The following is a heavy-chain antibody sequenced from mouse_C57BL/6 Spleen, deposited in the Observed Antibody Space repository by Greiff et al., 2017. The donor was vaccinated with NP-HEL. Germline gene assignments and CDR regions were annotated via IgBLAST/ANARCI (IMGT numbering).Heavy chain of an antibody. Sequence: VQLQESGAELVRPGTSVKMSCKASGYTFTNYWIGWAKQRPGHGLEWIGDIYPGGGYTNYNEKFKGKATLTADKSSSTAYMQFSSLTSEDSAIYYCARHGSKAWFAYWGQGTLVTVSA. J-gene: IGHJ3*01. CDR2: IYPGGGYT. D-gene: IGHD1-1*01. CDR1: GYTFTNYW. V-gene: IGHV1-63*01. CDR3: ARHGSKAWFAY.